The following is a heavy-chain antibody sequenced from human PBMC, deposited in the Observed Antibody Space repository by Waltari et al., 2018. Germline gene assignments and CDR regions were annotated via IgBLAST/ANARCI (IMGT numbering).Heavy chain of an antibody. CDR3: ARNYRDY. CDR1: GFTFSNYW. D-gene: IGHD3-16*02. J-gene: IGHJ4*02. Sequence: EVQLVESGGGLVQPRGSLRLSCAASGFTFSNYWMHWVRQVPGKGLVWVSRISGDGRITHYADSVKGRFTISRDNAENTLYLQMNSLTVEDTAVYYCARNYRDYWGQGTLVTVSS. CDR2: ISGDGRIT. V-gene: IGHV3-74*01.